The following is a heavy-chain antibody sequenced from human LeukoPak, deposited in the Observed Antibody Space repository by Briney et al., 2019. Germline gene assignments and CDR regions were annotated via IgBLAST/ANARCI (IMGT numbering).Heavy chain of an antibody. CDR2: LSGSGITT. CDR1: GFTFSNYW. D-gene: IGHD6-19*01. Sequence: DPGGSLRLSCAASGFTFSNYWVHWVRQAPGKGLEWVSTLSGSGITTYYADPVKGRFTISRDNSKNTLYLQMNSLRAEDTAVYYCAKGIYSSGWSYFDYWGHGTLVTVSS. CDR3: AKGIYSSGWSYFDY. J-gene: IGHJ4*01. V-gene: IGHV3-23*01.